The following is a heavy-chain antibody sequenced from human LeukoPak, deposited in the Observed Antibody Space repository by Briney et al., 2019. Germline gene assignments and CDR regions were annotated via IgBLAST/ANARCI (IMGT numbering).Heavy chain of an antibody. D-gene: IGHD1-14*01. CDR3: AREQRTSDY. CDR2: IKPDGGEQ. Sequence: GGVLRLSCVASGFTFSNYWMNWVRQAPGKGLEWVANIKPDGGEQYYVDSVKGRFTISRDNADNSLYLQLSSLRAEDTAVYYCAREQRTSDYWGQGILVTVSS. V-gene: IGHV3-7*03. J-gene: IGHJ4*02. CDR1: GFTFSNYW.